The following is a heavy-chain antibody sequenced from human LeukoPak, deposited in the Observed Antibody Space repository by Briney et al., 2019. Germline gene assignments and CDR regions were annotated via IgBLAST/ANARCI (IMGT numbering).Heavy chain of an antibody. CDR1: GGSVSSGSYY. CDR3: ARLRAQGRNFDY. J-gene: IGHJ4*02. D-gene: IGHD6-6*01. V-gene: IGHV4-61*01. CDR2: IYYSGST. Sequence: SETLSLTCTVSGGSVSSGSYYWSWIRQPTGKGLEWIGYIYYSGSTNYNPSLKSRVTISVDTSKNQFSLKLSSVTAADTAVYYCARLRAQGRNFDYWGQGTLVTVSS.